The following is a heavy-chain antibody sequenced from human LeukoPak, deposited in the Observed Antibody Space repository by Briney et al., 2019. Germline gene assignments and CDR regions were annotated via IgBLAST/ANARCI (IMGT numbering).Heavy chain of an antibody. V-gene: IGHV4-38-2*02. Sequence: PSKTLSLTCTVSGYSISSGYYWGWIRQPPGKGLEWIGSIYHSGSPYYNPSLKSRVTISVDTSKKQFSLKLSSVTAADTAVCYCARADYSSTWSHDYYYMDVWGKGTTVTVSS. D-gene: IGHD6-13*01. CDR2: IYHSGSP. CDR3: ARADYSSTWSHDYYYMDV. CDR1: GYSISSGYY. J-gene: IGHJ6*03.